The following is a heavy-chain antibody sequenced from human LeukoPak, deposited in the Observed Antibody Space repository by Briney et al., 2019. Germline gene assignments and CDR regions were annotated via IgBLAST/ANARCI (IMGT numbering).Heavy chain of an antibody. Sequence: GGSLRLSCAASGFTVSSNYMSWVRQAPGKGLEWVSSISSSSSYIYYADSVKGRFTISRDNAKNSLYLQMNSLRAEDTALYYCAKEGEIAVAGSLDYWGQGTLVTVSS. CDR2: ISSSSSYI. D-gene: IGHD6-19*01. CDR1: GFTVSSNY. CDR3: AKEGEIAVAGSLDY. J-gene: IGHJ4*02. V-gene: IGHV3-21*04.